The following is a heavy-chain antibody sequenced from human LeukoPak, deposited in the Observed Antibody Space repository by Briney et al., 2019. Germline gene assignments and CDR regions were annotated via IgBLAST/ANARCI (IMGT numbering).Heavy chain of an antibody. D-gene: IGHD3-3*01. CDR1: GYTFISYY. CDR3: ARAPDFWSGYLDGMDV. Sequence: ASVKVSCKASGYTFISYYMHWVRQAPGQGLEWMGWISAYNGNTNYAQKLQGRVTMTTDTSTSTAYMELRSLRSDDTAVYYCARAPDFWSGYLDGMDVWGQGTTVTVSS. J-gene: IGHJ6*02. CDR2: ISAYNGNT. V-gene: IGHV1-18*01.